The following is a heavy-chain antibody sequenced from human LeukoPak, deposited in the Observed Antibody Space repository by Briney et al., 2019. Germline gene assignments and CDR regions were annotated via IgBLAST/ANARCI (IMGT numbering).Heavy chain of an antibody. D-gene: IGHD3-10*01. V-gene: IGHV3-73*01. Sequence: GGSLKLSCAASGFTFSGCAIHWVRQSSGKGLEWVGHIDKKDNFHATAYAASVQGRFSISRDDSKNTAFLHMNSLKTEDMALYYCTTDPYYSRDYWGQGTLVTVSS. CDR3: TTDPYYSRDY. CDR1: GFTFSGCA. J-gene: IGHJ4*02. CDR2: IDKKDNFHAT.